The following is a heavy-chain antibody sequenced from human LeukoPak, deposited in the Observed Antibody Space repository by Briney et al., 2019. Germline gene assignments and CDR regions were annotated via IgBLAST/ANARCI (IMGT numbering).Heavy chain of an antibody. D-gene: IGHD4-17*01. CDR3: ARGDYGAYVGNFDY. CDR2: IRYDGSNK. Sequence: GGSLRLSCAASGFTFSSYGMHWVRQAPGKGLEWVAFIRYDGSNKYYADSVKGRFTISRDNSKNTLYLQMNSLRAEDTAVYYCARGDYGAYVGNFDYWGQGTLVTVSS. CDR1: GFTFSSYG. V-gene: IGHV3-30*02. J-gene: IGHJ4*02.